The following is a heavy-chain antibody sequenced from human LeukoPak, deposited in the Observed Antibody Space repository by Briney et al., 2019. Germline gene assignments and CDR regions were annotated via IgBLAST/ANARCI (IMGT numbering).Heavy chain of an antibody. CDR2: IYYSGST. J-gene: IGHJ4*02. CDR1: GGSSSSGDYY. D-gene: IGHD7-27*01. V-gene: IGHV4-31*03. Sequence: SQTLSLTCTVAGGSSSSGDYYWSSIRQHPGKGLEWIGYIYYSGSTYYNPSLKSRVTISVDTSKNQFSLKLSSVTAADTAVYYCARGPPGEGVRWGQGTLVTVSS. CDR3: ARGPPGEGVR.